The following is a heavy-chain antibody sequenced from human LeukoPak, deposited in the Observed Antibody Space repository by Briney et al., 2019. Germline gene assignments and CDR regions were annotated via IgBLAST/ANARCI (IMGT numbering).Heavy chain of an antibody. V-gene: IGHV3-23*01. D-gene: IGHD1-26*01. Sequence: QPGGSLRLSCAASGFAFSSYAMSWVRQAPGKGLEWVSAISGSGGSTYYADSVKGRFTISRDTSKYTLYLHMNSLRAEDTAVYYCARDGDSGSYRWEAFDIWGQGTMVTVSS. CDR3: ARDGDSGSYRWEAFDI. CDR1: GFAFSSYA. J-gene: IGHJ3*02. CDR2: ISGSGGST.